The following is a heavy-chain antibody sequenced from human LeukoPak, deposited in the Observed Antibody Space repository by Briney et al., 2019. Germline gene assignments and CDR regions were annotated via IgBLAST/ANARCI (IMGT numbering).Heavy chain of an antibody. CDR3: AITYDILTGYYPFDY. D-gene: IGHD3-9*01. Sequence: GGSLRLSCAASEFTFSSYAMSWVRQAPGKGLEWVSAISGSGGSTYYADSVKGRFTISRDNSKNTLYLQMNSLRAEDTAVYYCAITYDILTGYYPFDYWGQGTLVTVSS. V-gene: IGHV3-23*01. CDR2: ISGSGGST. CDR1: EFTFSSYA. J-gene: IGHJ4*02.